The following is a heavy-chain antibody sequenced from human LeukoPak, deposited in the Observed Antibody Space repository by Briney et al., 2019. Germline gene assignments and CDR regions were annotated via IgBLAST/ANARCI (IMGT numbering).Heavy chain of an antibody. D-gene: IGHD6-13*01. CDR2: IIPIFGTA. CDR3: AGDFRSSWLNWFDP. V-gene: IGHV1-69*01. Sequence: SVKVSCKASGGTFSSYAISWVRQAPGQGLEWLGGIIPIFGTANYAQKFQGRVTITADESTSTAYMELSSLRSEDTAVYYCAGDFRSSWLNWFDPWGQGTLVTVSS. J-gene: IGHJ5*02. CDR1: GGTFSSYA.